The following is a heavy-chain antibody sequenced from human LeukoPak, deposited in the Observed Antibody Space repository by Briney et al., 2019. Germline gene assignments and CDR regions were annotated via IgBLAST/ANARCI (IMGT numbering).Heavy chain of an antibody. J-gene: IGHJ4*02. CDR2: IYESGST. D-gene: IGHD3-9*01. Sequence: AETLSLTCTGSGVSISRYYWSWVRQPPGKGLEWSGDIYESGSTNYNPSLKSLVTLSVDTSTNQFSLKLSSVTAADTAVYFFFRQPTEYDILTGYPLYYFDYWGQGTLVTVSS. CDR3: FRQPTEYDILTGYPLYYFDY. CDR1: GVSISRYY. V-gene: IGHV4-59*01.